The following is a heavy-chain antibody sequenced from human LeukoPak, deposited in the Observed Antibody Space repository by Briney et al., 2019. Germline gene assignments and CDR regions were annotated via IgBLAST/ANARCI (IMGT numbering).Heavy chain of an antibody. Sequence: GGSLRLSCAASGLTVSSNYMSWVRQAPGKGLEWVSVIYSGGSTYYADSVKGRFTISRDNSKNTLYLQMNSLRAEDTAVYYCARDQNGEQGHDAFDIWGQGTMVTVSS. CDR1: GLTVSSNY. CDR3: ARDQNGEQGHDAFDI. D-gene: IGHD4-17*01. V-gene: IGHV3-66*01. CDR2: IYSGGST. J-gene: IGHJ3*02.